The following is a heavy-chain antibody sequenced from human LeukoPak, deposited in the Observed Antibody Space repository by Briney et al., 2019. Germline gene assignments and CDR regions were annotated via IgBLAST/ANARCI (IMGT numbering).Heavy chain of an antibody. D-gene: IGHD3-22*01. Sequence: PGGSLRLSCAASGFTFSSYWMSWVRQAPGKGLEWVANIKQDGSEKYYVDSVKGRFTISRDNAKNSLYLQMNSLRAEDTAVYYCARDTRITMIVVVSALDYWGQGTLVPVSS. CDR1: GFTFSSYW. CDR3: ARDTRITMIVVVSALDY. V-gene: IGHV3-7*01. CDR2: IKQDGSEK. J-gene: IGHJ4*02.